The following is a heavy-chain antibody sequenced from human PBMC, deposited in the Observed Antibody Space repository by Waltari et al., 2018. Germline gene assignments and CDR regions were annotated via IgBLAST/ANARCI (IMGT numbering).Heavy chain of an antibody. CDR3: ASCIAAAGGFDY. CDR1: GGSISSGGYS. V-gene: IGHV4-30-2*01. CDR2: IYHSGST. D-gene: IGHD6-13*01. Sequence: QLQLQESGSGLVKPSQTLSLTCAVSGGSISSGGYSWSWIRQPPGKGLEWIGYIYHSGSTYYNPSLKRRVTISVDRSKNQFSLKLSSVTAADTAVYYCASCIAAAGGFDYWGQGTLVTVSS. J-gene: IGHJ4*02.